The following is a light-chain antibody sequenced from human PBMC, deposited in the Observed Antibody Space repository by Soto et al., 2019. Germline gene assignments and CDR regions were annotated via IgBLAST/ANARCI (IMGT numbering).Light chain of an antibody. Sequence: QSALTQPASVSGSPGQSITISCTGTSSDVGAYNYVSWYQQHPGKAPTLMIYDVSHRPSGVSHRFSGSKSGNTASLTISGLQAEDEADYYCCSYTPSANYVFGTGTKVTVL. CDR2: DVS. V-gene: IGLV2-14*01. CDR3: CSYTPSANYV. J-gene: IGLJ1*01. CDR1: SSDVGAYNY.